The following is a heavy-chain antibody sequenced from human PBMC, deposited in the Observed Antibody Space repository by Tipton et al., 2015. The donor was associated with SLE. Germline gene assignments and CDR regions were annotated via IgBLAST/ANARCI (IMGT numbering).Heavy chain of an antibody. CDR3: AREGVEQWLAFAGEVAYSYYMDV. CDR1: GESFSGYS. V-gene: IGHV4-34*01. Sequence: TLSLTCAVYGESFSGYSWSWIRQPPGKGLVWIGEINHTGNSNYNPSLKSRVTISVDTSKNQFSLNLSSVTAADTAVYYCAREGVEQWLAFAGEVAYSYYMDVWDKGTTVTVSS. D-gene: IGHD6-19*01. CDR2: INHTGNS. J-gene: IGHJ6*03.